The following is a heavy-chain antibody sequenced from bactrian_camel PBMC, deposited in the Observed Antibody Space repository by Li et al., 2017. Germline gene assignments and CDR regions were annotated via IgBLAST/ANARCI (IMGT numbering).Heavy chain of an antibody. CDR3: AADVGSMSGNCQPNY. V-gene: IGHV3S53*01. J-gene: IGHJ4*01. Sequence: VQLVESGGGSVQAGGSLTLSCAVSGNGDGSGYWCTGWFRQAPGQEREGVADIDSSGRTNYLDSVKGRFTISQDDAKNTVYLQMNNLKPEDTAMYYCAADVGSMSGNCQPNYWGQGTQVTVS. CDR1: GNGDGSGYWC. CDR2: IDSSGRT. D-gene: IGHD6*01.